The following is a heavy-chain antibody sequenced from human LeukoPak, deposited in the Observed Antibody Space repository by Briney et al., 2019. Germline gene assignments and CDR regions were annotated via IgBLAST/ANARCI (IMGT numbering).Heavy chain of an antibody. CDR3: ARDREGLAYFDF. J-gene: IGHJ4*02. Sequence: ASVKVTCKASGYTFTGKFIHWVRQAPGQGLEWMGWIDPNSGGTDYAQKFRGRVTMTRDTSTSTAYMDLSSLISDDTAVYYCARDREGLAYFDFWGQGTLVTVSS. V-gene: IGHV1-2*02. CDR2: IDPNSGGT. CDR1: GYTFTGKF.